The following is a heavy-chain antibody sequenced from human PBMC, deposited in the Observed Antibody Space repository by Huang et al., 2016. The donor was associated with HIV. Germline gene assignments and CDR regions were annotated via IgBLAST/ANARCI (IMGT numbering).Heavy chain of an antibody. CDR1: GFTFNKFD. Sequence: QVPLVESGGGVVQPGRSLRLSCAAFGFTFNKFDMHWVRQAPGKGVGWVAIISYDGSSKYHADSVKVRFTISRDNSTNTVYRQMNSLRVEDTAVYYCAKDGRGSGTYYDYFEYWGQGTLVTVSS. D-gene: IGHD1-26*01. J-gene: IGHJ4*02. CDR2: ISYDGSSK. CDR3: AKDGRGSGTYYDYFEY. V-gene: IGHV3-30*18.